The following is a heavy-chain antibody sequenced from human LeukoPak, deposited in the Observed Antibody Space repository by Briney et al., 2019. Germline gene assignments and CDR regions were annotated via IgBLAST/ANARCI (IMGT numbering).Heavy chain of an antibody. CDR1: GFTFSDYS. CDR3: ATSKVTTSYNYYYCYMDV. D-gene: IGHD4-11*01. CDR2: IRYDGSNK. J-gene: IGHJ6*03. Sequence: GGSLRLSCTASGFTFSDYSMHWVRQAPGKGLEGVAFIRYDGSNKYYADSVKGRFTIARDNSKNTLYLQMNSLRPEDTAVYYCATSKVTTSYNYYYCYMDVWGKGTTVTVSS. V-gene: IGHV3-30*02.